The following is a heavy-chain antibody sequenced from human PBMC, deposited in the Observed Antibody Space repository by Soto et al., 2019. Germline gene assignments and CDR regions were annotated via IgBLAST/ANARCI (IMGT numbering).Heavy chain of an antibody. CDR2: ISSSSXYI. V-gene: IGHV3-21*01. J-gene: IGHJ4*02. D-gene: IGHD6-19*01. CDR1: GFTFSSYS. CDR3: ARDGAVADY. Sequence: SXXASGFTFSSYSMNWVRQAPGKGLEWVXSISSSSXYIYYXXSVKGRFTISRDNAKNSLYLQMNSLRAEDTAVNYCARDGAVADYWGQGTLVTVSS.